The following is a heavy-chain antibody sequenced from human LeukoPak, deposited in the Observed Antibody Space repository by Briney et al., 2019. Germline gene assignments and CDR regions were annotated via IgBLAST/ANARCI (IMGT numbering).Heavy chain of an antibody. D-gene: IGHD3-3*01. V-gene: IGHV4-61*02. CDR2: IYTSGST. J-gene: IGHJ4*02. Sequence: SXTLSLTCTVSGGSISSGSYYWSWIRQPAGKGLEWIGRIYTSGSTNYSPSLKSRVTISVDTSKNQFSLKLSSVTAADTAVYYCARAPRVVLDFDYWGQGTLVTVSS. CDR1: GGSISSGSYY. CDR3: ARAPRVVLDFDY.